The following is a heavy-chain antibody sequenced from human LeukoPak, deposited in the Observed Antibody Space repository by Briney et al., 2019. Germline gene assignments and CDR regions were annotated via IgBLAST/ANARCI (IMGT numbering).Heavy chain of an antibody. Sequence: PSETPSLTCTVSGESTRSYYWSWIRQPAGKGLEWIGSIYYTGNTYYNASLKSRVTISIDTSKNQISLRLTSVTATDTAIYYCARQTGSGLFILPGGQGTLVTVSS. CDR2: IYYTGNT. CDR1: GESTRSYY. V-gene: IGHV4-59*05. CDR3: ARQTGSGLFILP. J-gene: IGHJ4*02. D-gene: IGHD3/OR15-3a*01.